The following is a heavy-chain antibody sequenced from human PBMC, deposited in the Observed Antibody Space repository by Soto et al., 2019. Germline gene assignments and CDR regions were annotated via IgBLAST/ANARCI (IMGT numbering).Heavy chain of an antibody. J-gene: IGHJ6*02. D-gene: IGHD3-9*01. CDR1: GFTFSSYA. V-gene: IGHV3-30-3*01. CDR3: ARDLSGTKDNYYYYYGMDV. Sequence: PGGSLRLSCAASGFTFSSYAMHWVRQAPGKGLEWVAVISYDGSNKYYADSVKGRFTIARDNSKNTLYLQMNSLRAEDTAVYYCARDLSGTKDNYYYYYGMDVWGQGTTVTVSS. CDR2: ISYDGSNK.